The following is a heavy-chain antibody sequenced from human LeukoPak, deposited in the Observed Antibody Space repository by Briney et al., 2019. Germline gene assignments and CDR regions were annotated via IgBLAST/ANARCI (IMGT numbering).Heavy chain of an antibody. Sequence: GSLRLSCAASGFTFSSYGMHWVRQAPGKGLEWVAVIWYDGSNKYYADSVKGRFTISRDNSKNTLYLQMNSLRAEDTAVYYCARVRDYYDSSGPDYWGQGTLVTVSS. J-gene: IGHJ4*02. V-gene: IGHV3-33*01. CDR3: ARVRDYYDSSGPDY. CDR1: GFTFSSYG. D-gene: IGHD3-22*01. CDR2: IWYDGSNK.